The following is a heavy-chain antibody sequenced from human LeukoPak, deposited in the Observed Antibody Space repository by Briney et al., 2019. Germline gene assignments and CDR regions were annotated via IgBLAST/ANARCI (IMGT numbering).Heavy chain of an antibody. CDR3: AKVSLSGSGHDFDY. Sequence: GGSLRLSCAASGFTFSSYVMIWLRPAPGKGLEWGAAISGSGGSTYYTDYVKGRFTISRDNSKTTMYLQMNSLRAEDTAVYYCAKVSLSGSGHDFDYWGQGTLVTVSS. D-gene: IGHD3-10*01. V-gene: IGHV3-23*01. CDR2: ISGSGGST. CDR1: GFTFSSYV. J-gene: IGHJ4*02.